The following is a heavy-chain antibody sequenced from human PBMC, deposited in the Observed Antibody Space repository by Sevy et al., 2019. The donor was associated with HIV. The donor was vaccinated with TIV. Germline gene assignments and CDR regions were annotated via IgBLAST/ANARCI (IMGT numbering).Heavy chain of an antibody. Sequence: ASVKVSCKASGYTFTKYYIHWVRQAPGQGPEWMGWINPSNNTTSYARNFQGRINMTRDTSISTAYMDLAWLRSDDTAIYYCARGKGSYGYVYWGQGTLVTVSS. J-gene: IGHJ4*02. V-gene: IGHV1-2*02. CDR2: INPSNNTT. D-gene: IGHD5-18*01. CDR1: GYTFTKYY. CDR3: ARGKGSYGYVY.